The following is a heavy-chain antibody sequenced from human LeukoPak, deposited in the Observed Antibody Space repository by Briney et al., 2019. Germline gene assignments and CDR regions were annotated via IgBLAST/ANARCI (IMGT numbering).Heavy chain of an antibody. CDR3: ARDREGAAAGAFDY. D-gene: IGHD6-13*01. V-gene: IGHV3-48*01. J-gene: IGHJ4*02. CDR1: GFTFSSYS. CDR2: ISSSSTI. Sequence: GGSLRLSCAASGFTFSSYSMTWVRQAPGKGLEWVGYISSSSTIYHADSVKGRFTISRDNAKNSMYLQMNRLRAEDTAAYYCARDREGAAAGAFDYWGQGTLVTVSS.